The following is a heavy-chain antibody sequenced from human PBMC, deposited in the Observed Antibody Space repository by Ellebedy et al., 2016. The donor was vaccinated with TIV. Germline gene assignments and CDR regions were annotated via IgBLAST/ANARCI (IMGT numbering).Heavy chain of an antibody. V-gene: IGHV4-59*01. Sequence: SETLSLTCTVSGGSISNYYWSWIRQPPGKGLEWIGYIYYSGSTDYNPSLKSRVTISVDTSKNQFSLKLTSVTAADTAVYFCARDKNYDSSGYGGAFNMWGQGTRVTVSS. J-gene: IGHJ3*02. D-gene: IGHD3-22*01. CDR3: ARDKNYDSSGYGGAFNM. CDR1: GGSISNYY. CDR2: IYYSGST.